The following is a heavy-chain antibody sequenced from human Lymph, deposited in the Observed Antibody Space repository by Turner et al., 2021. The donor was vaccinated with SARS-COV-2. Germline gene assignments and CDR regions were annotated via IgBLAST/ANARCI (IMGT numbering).Heavy chain of an antibody. CDR3: AKVRSIFGVVIGGMDV. J-gene: IGHJ6*02. Sequence: QVQLVESGGGVVQPGRSLSLSWAASGFTFSSYGMNWVRQAPGKGLEWVAVISYDGSNKYYADSVKGRFTISRDNSKNTLYLQMNSLRAEDTAVYYCAKVRSIFGVVIGGMDVWGQGTTVTVSS. CDR1: GFTFSSYG. CDR2: ISYDGSNK. D-gene: IGHD3-3*01. V-gene: IGHV3-30*18.